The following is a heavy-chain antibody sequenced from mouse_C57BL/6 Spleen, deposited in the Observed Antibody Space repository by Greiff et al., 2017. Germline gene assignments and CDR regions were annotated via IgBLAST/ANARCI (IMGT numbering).Heavy chain of an antibody. D-gene: IGHD2-1*01. CDR2: INPGSGGT. CDR1: GYAFTNYL. Sequence: VQLQQSGAELVRPGTSVKVSCKASGYAFTNYLIEWVKQRPGQGLEWIGVINPGSGGTNYNEKFKGKATLTADKSSSTAYMQLSSLTSEDSAVYICAAYGTDFDYWGQGTTLTVSS. CDR3: AAYGTDFDY. V-gene: IGHV1-54*01. J-gene: IGHJ2*01.